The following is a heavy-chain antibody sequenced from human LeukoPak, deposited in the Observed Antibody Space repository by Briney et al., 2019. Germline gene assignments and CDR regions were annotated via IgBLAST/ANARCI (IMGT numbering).Heavy chain of an antibody. D-gene: IGHD4-23*01. V-gene: IGHV1-46*01. CDR3: ASQSYGGNSGPLDY. J-gene: IGHJ4*02. Sequence: APVKVSCKASGYTFTGYYMHWARQAPGQGLEWMGIINPSGGSTSYAQKFQGRVTMTRDTSTSTVYMELSSLRSEDTAVYYCASQSYGGNSGPLDYWGQGTLVTVSS. CDR2: INPSGGST. CDR1: GYTFTGYY.